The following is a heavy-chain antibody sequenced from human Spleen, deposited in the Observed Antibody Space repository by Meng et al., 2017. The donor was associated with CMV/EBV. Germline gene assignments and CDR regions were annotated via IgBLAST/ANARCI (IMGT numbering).Heavy chain of an antibody. CDR2: INWNGGGT. D-gene: IGHD3-22*01. Sequence: SGLNFDDYGMSWVRQGPGKGLEWVSGINWNGGGTSYGESVKGRFTISRDNARNSLYLQMNSLTAEDTALYYCVRDRYYDRTGGYFDYWGQGTLVTVSS. V-gene: IGHV3-20*03. CDR1: GLNFDDYG. CDR3: VRDRYYDRTGGYFDY. J-gene: IGHJ4*02.